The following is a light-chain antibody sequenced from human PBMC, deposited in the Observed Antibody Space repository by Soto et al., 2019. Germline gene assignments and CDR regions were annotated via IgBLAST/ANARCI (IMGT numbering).Light chain of an antibody. CDR2: DAS. J-gene: IGKJ1*01. CDR3: QQRSNWPLLS. Sequence: EIVLTQSPATLSLSPGERATLSCRASQSVGNYLAWYQQKPGQAPRLLIYDASNRATGVPARFSGSGSGKDVNLTISSLEPEDFAVYFCQQRSNWPLLSFGQRTKVEIK. CDR1: QSVGNY. V-gene: IGKV3-11*01.